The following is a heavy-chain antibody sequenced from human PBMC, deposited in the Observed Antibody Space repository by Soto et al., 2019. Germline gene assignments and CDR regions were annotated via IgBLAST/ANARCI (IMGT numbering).Heavy chain of an antibody. D-gene: IGHD6-6*01. V-gene: IGHV3-23*01. J-gene: IGHJ4*02. CDR3: AKGRSISRPYYFDY. CDR1: GFTFSNYA. CDR2: ITGSGDDT. Sequence: EVQLLESGGGLVQPGGSLRLSCAASGFTFSNYAMSWVRQTPGKGLEWISAITGSGDDTYHADSVKGRFTISRDNSKNTLYLQMNTLGVEDTAVYYCAKGRSISRPYYFDYWGQGTLVTVSS.